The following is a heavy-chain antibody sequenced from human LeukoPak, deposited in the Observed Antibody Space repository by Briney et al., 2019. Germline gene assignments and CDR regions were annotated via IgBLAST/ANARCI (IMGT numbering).Heavy chain of an antibody. J-gene: IGHJ4*02. V-gene: IGHV4-4*02. Sequence: KTSETLSPTCAVSGGSISSSNWWSWVRQPPGKGLEWIGEVYHSGSTNYNPSLKSRVTISVDKSKNQFSLKLSSVTAADTAVYYCAREPAHFWSGVRSFDYWGQGTLVTVSS. CDR1: GGSISSSNW. D-gene: IGHD3-3*01. CDR3: AREPAHFWSGVRSFDY. CDR2: VYHSGST.